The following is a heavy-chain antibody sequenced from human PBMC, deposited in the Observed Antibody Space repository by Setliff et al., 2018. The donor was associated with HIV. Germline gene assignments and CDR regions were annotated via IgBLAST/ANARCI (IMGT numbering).Heavy chain of an antibody. CDR3: ARTKLVDTAIRYHYDGLDV. Sequence: SETLSLTCAVSGDSITRGGYYWIWIRQPAGKGLEWIGHIYSSGTTDYNPSLKSRVTMSVDTSKNQFSLRLSSVTAADTGVYYCARTKLVDTAIRYHYDGLDVWGQGTTVTVSS. J-gene: IGHJ6*02. D-gene: IGHD5-18*01. V-gene: IGHV4-61*09. CDR2: IYSSGTT. CDR1: GDSITRGGYY.